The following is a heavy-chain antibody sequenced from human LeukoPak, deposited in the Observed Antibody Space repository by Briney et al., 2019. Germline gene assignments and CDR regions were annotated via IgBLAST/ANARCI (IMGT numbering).Heavy chain of an antibody. J-gene: IGHJ4*02. D-gene: IGHD3-22*01. Sequence: SETLSLTCTVSGGSISSYYWSWIRQPPGKGLEWIGYIYYSGSTNYNPSLKSRVTISVDTSKNQFSLKLSSVTAADTAVYYCARPPPQYYYDSSGYYYSGRQNYFDYWGQGTLVTVSS. CDR3: ARPPPQYYYDSSGYYYSGRQNYFDY. CDR1: GGSISSYY. CDR2: IYYSGST. V-gene: IGHV4-59*12.